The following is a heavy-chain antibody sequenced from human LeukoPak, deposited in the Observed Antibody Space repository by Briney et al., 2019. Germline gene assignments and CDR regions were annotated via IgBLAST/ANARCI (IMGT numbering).Heavy chain of an antibody. J-gene: IGHJ4*02. Sequence: SETLSLTCTVSGGSISSYYWSWIRQPPGKGLEWIGYIYYSGSTNYNPSLKSRVTISVDTSKNQFSLKLSSVTAADTAVYYCARDRNPYGDGVFDYWGQGTLVTVSS. V-gene: IGHV4-59*01. CDR2: IYYSGST. D-gene: IGHD4-17*01. CDR3: ARDRNPYGDGVFDY. CDR1: GGSISSYY.